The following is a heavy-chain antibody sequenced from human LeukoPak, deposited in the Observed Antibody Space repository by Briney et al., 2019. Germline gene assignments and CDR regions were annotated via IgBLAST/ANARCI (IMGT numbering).Heavy chain of an antibody. Sequence: GGSLRLSCAASGFTVSSNYMSWVRQAPGKGLEWVSGITWNRDNIGYGDSVKGRFTISRDNVKNALYLQMNSLRPEDTALYYCAKDLGSAITSALVLDVWGQGTTVIVSS. D-gene: IGHD2-15*01. V-gene: IGHV3-9*01. CDR1: GFTVSSNY. J-gene: IGHJ6*02. CDR3: AKDLGSAITSALVLDV. CDR2: ITWNRDNI.